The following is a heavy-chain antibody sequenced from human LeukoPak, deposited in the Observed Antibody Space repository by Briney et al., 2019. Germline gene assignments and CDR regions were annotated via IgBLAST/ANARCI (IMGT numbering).Heavy chain of an antibody. D-gene: IGHD3-10*01. CDR1: GFTFSSYG. J-gene: IGHJ4*02. Sequence: GGSLRLSCAASGFTFSSYGMHWVRQAPGKGLEWVAVISYDGSNKYYADSVKGRFTISRDNSKNTLYLQMNSLRAEDMAVYYCAKAPMVRGVIAYFGYWGQGTLVTVSS. CDR3: AKAPMVRGVIAYFGY. CDR2: ISYDGSNK. V-gene: IGHV3-30*18.